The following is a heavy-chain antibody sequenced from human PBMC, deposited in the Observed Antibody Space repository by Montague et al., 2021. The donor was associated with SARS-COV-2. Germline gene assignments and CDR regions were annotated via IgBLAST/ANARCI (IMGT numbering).Heavy chain of an antibody. Sequence: TLSLTCTVSGGSISTGSYYWSWIRQPAGKGLEWIGRIYTSGSTNYNPSLKSRDTISVDTSKNQFSLKLSSVTAADTAVYYCARGPHYDILTSYYKDGMDVWGQGTTVTVSS. CDR1: GGSISTGSYY. CDR3: ARGPHYDILTSYYKDGMDV. V-gene: IGHV4-61*02. D-gene: IGHD3-9*01. CDR2: IYTSGST. J-gene: IGHJ6*02.